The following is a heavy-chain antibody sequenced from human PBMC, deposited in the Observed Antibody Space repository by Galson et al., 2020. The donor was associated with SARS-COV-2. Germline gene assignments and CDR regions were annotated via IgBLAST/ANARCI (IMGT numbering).Heavy chain of an antibody. J-gene: IGHJ6*02. Sequence: SGPTLVKPTQTLTLTCTFSGFSVSSSGMSVSWIRQPPGKPLEWLARIDWDDDKYYNTSLKTRLAISKDTSKKQVVLTMTNMDPVDTATDYCARMEVTARHYWYALDVWGQGTTVTVSS. CDR3: ARMEVTARHYWYALDV. V-gene: IGHV2-70*11. D-gene: IGHD4-4*01. CDR2: IDWDDDK. CDR1: GFSVSSSGMS.